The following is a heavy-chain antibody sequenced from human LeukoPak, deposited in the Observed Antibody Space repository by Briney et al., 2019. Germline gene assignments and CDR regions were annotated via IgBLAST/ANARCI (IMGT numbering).Heavy chain of an antibody. CDR2: ISSLNGNT. D-gene: IGHD3-16*01. CDR3: ARDEGVGERGAY. CDR1: GYTFTTYG. J-gene: IGHJ4*02. V-gene: IGHV1-18*01. Sequence: GASVKVSCKTSGYTFTTYGISWVRQAPGQGLEWMGWISSLNGNTDCAQNLQGRVAMTTDTSTSTAYMELTSLRSDDTAMYYCARDEGVGERGAYWGQGTLVTVSS.